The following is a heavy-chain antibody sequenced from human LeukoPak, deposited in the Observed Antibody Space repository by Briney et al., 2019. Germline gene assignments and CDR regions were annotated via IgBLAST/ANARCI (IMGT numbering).Heavy chain of an antibody. J-gene: IGHJ6*03. CDR2: IWYDGSNK. D-gene: IGHD5-12*01. Sequence: PGGSLRLSCAASGFTFSSYGMHWVRQAPGKGLEWVAVIWYDGSNKYYADSVKGRFTISGDNTKNTLYLQMNSLRAEDTAVYYCAKGSSGYDYYYYYYMDVWGKGTTVTVSS. V-gene: IGHV3-33*06. CDR1: GFTFSSYG. CDR3: AKGSSGYDYYYYYYMDV.